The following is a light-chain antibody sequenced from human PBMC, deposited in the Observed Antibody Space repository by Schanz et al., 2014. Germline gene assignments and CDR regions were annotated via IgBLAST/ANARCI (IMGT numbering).Light chain of an antibody. CDR1: SGDIGGYNY. CDR2: EVT. V-gene: IGLV2-8*01. Sequence: QSALTQPASVSGSPGQSITISCTGTSGDIGGYNYVSWYQQHPGEAPKLMLYEVTKRPSGVPDRFSGSKSGNTASLTVSGLQAEDEAVYYCSSYADSNNLVFGGGTKLTVL. J-gene: IGLJ2*01. CDR3: SSYADSNNLV.